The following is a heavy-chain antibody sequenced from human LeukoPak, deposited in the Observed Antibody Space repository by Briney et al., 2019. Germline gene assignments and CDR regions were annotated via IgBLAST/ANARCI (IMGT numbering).Heavy chain of an antibody. CDR2: IYYSGST. Sequence: SQTLSLNCTVSGGSISSGGYYWSWIRQHPGKGLEWIGYIYYSGSTYYNPSLKSRVTISVDTSKNQFSLKLSSVTAADTAVYYCASGIAARRDAFDIWGQGTMVTVSS. D-gene: IGHD6-6*01. CDR3: ASGIAARRDAFDI. CDR1: GGSISSGGYY. J-gene: IGHJ3*02. V-gene: IGHV4-31*03.